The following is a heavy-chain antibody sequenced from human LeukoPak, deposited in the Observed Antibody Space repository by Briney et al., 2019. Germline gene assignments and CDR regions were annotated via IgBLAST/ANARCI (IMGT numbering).Heavy chain of an antibody. D-gene: IGHD3-10*01. CDR3: ARDKGLWFGELFFDY. Sequence: ASVKVSCKASGYTFSTYGISWVRQAPGQGLEWMGWISAYTGNTNYAQNVQGRVTMTTDTSTSTAYLELRSLRSDDTAVYYCARDKGLWFGELFFDYWGQGTLVTVSS. CDR2: ISAYTGNT. J-gene: IGHJ4*02. V-gene: IGHV1-18*01. CDR1: GYTFSTYG.